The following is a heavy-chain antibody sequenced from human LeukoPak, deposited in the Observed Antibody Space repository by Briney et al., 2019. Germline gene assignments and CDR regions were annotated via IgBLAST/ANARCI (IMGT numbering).Heavy chain of an antibody. CDR1: GFTFSSYS. J-gene: IGHJ6*02. Sequence: GGSLRLSCAASGFTFSSYSMNWVRQAPGKGLEWVSSISSSSSNIYYADSVKGRFTISRDNAENSLCLQMNSLRDEDTAVYYCARDDGQHYGLDVWGQGTTVTVSS. CDR3: ARDDGQHYGLDV. CDR2: ISSSSSNI. V-gene: IGHV3-48*02.